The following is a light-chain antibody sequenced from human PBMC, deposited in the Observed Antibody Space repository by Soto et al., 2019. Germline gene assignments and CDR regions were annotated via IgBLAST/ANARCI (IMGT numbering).Light chain of an antibody. CDR2: WAY. CDR1: QSRLYSSNNKNY. J-gene: IGKJ4*01. Sequence: DIVMTQSPDSLAVSLGETATINCKSSQSRLYSSNNKNYLAWYRQKPRQPPELLIYWAYTRESGVPGRYSGSGSGTDFTLTISSLRAEDVAIYYCQQYYETPLTFGGGTTVEIK. V-gene: IGKV4-1*01. CDR3: QQYYETPLT.